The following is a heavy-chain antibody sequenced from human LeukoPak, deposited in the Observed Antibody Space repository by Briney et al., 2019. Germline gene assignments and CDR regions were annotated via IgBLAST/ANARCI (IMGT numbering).Heavy chain of an antibody. Sequence: QPGGSLRLSCAASGFTFSSYSMNWVRQAPGKGLEWVSYISSSSTTIYYADSVKGRFTISRDNAKNSLYLQMSSLRAEDTAVYYCARATRVTPNYWGQGTLVTVSS. V-gene: IGHV3-48*04. J-gene: IGHJ4*02. CDR2: ISSSSTTI. CDR1: GFTFSSYS. D-gene: IGHD4-23*01. CDR3: ARATRVTPNY.